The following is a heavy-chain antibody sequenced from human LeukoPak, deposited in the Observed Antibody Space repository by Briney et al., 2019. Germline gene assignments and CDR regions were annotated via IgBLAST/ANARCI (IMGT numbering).Heavy chain of an antibody. CDR1: GGSFSGYY. V-gene: IGHV4-34*01. J-gene: IGHJ6*03. CDR3: ARASGYSYVVYYMDV. Sequence: PSETLSLTCAVYGGSFSGYYWSWLRQPPGKGLEWIGEINHSGSTNYNPSLKSRVTISVDTSKNQFSLTLSSVTAADTAVYYCARASGYSYVVYYMDVWGKGTTVTVSS. CDR2: INHSGST. D-gene: IGHD5-18*01.